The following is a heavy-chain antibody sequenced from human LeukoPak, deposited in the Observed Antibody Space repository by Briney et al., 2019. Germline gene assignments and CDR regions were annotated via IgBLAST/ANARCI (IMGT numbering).Heavy chain of an antibody. V-gene: IGHV3-7*01. CDR1: EFTFSSYY. CDR3: ARVGYKWGDDGVDY. CDR2: INEDGSEA. D-gene: IGHD1-1*01. J-gene: IGHJ4*02. Sequence: PGGSLRLSCAGSEFTFSSYYMSWVRQAPGKGLEWVANINEDGSEAGYLDSVKGRLAISRDNAKNSVHLQMNSLRADDAAVYYCARVGYKWGDDGVDYWGQGTLVTVSS.